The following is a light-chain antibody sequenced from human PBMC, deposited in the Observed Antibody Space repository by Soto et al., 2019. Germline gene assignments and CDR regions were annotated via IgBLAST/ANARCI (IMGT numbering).Light chain of an antibody. Sequence: DIRMTQSPSSLSASVGDRVTITCRASQGITKYLAWYQQKPGKAPKLLISDASTLQSGVPSRFSGSGSGTDFTLTISSLQPEDVSTYYCQEYKTSLWTFGQGTKVDSK. V-gene: IGKV1-27*01. CDR2: DAS. J-gene: IGKJ1*01. CDR3: QEYKTSLWT. CDR1: QGITKY.